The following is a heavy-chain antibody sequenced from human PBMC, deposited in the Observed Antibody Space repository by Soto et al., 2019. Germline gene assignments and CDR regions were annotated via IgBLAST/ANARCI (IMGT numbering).Heavy chain of an antibody. Sequence: XXSLRLSCAASGFIFSSYAMSWVRQAPGXXXXXXXXXXXXAGXXYYXXXXXXXLXXPRXXXKTTLYMQMNRLRAEDTAVYYCATSYAVLAWGQGTLVNVSS. V-gene: IGHV3-23*01. J-gene: IGHJ5*02. CDR3: ATSYAVLA. CDR2: XXXXAGXX. D-gene: IGHD1-26*01. CDR1: GFIFSSYA.